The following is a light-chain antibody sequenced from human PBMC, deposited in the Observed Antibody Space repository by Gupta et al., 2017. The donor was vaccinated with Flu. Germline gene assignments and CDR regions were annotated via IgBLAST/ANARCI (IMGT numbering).Light chain of an antibody. J-gene: IGLJ3*02. CDR3: QVWDTNTEHRV. CDR1: NIRIKV. V-gene: IGLV3-21*02. CDR2: DDS. Sequence: SYELTQSPSVSVAPGQTAKITCGGNNIRIKVVHWYQQKPGRAPVVVVNDDSDRPSGVPERFSGSNSGNTATLTISRVEAGDEADYYCQVWDTNTEHRVFGGGTKLTVL.